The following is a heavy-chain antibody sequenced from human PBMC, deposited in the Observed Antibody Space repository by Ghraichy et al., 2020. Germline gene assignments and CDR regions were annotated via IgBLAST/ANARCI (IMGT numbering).Heavy chain of an antibody. CDR1: GFSLSTTEAG. CDR3: ARYSPLPAGSSGTIYFDY. Sequence: SGPTLVKPTQTLTLTCSFSGFSLSTTEAGVGWIRQSPGEALEWLALIYRNDDKYYSPSLKSRLTITKDTSKNQVVLTMTNMDSVDTATYYCARYSPLPAGSSGTIYFDYWGQGTLVTVSS. D-gene: IGHD2-21*01. J-gene: IGHJ4*02. V-gene: IGHV2-5*01. CDR2: IYRNDDK.